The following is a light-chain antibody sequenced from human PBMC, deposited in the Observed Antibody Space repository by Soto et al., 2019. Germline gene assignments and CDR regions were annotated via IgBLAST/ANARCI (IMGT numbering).Light chain of an antibody. J-gene: IGKJ1*01. Sequence: DIHMTQSPSSLSASVVDRVTITCRASHGISNYLGWYQQKPGKAPRYLIYSASSLQRGVPSKFSGSGSGKDYTLTISDRQPDEFATYSCQQYYRYPWTFGQGTKLEIK. CDR2: SAS. CDR1: HGISNY. V-gene: IGKV1-16*02. CDR3: QQYYRYPWT.